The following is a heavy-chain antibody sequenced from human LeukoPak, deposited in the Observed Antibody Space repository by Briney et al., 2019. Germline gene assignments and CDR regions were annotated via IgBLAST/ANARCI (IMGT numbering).Heavy chain of an antibody. CDR2: IYYSGSA. J-gene: IGHJ6*02. V-gene: IGHV4-59*01. CDR1: GVSIHSMY. D-gene: IGHD2-21*01. CDR3: ARAPGGAYSVDV. Sequence: PSETLSLTCTVSGVSIHSMYWSWIRQPPGKGLEWIGYIYYSGSATYNPSLKSRVTMSVDMSKNQFSLKLNSVTTEDTAVYYCARAPGGAYSVDVWGPGTTVIVSS.